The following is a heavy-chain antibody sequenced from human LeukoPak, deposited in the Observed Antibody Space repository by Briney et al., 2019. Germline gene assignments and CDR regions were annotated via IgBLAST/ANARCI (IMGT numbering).Heavy chain of an antibody. D-gene: IGHD2-2*01. Sequence: PSETLSLTCAVSGGSISSGGYSWSWIRQPPGKGLEWIGYIYHSGSTYYNPSLKSRVTISVDRSKNQFSLKLSSVTAADTAVYYCARGVVVVPAARGGRYFDLWGRGTLVTVSS. CDR2: IYHSGST. J-gene: IGHJ2*01. CDR1: GGSISSGGYS. V-gene: IGHV4-30-2*01. CDR3: ARGVVVVPAARGGRYFDL.